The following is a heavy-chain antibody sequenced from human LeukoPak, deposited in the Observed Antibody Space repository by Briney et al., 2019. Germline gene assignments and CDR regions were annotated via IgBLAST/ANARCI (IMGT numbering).Heavy chain of an antibody. V-gene: IGHV1-69*05. J-gene: IGHJ4*02. CDR3: ASSGRGYSGYDSGFDY. D-gene: IGHD5-12*01. CDR2: IIPIFGTA. Sequence: SVKVSCKASGGTFSSYAISWVRQAHGQGLEWMGGIIPIFGTANYAQKFQGRVTITTDESTSTAYMELSSLRSEDTAVYYCASSGRGYSGYDSGFDYWGQGTLVTVSS. CDR1: GGTFSSYA.